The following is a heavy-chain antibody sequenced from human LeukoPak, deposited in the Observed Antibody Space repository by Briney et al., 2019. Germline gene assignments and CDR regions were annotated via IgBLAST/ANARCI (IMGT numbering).Heavy chain of an antibody. Sequence: ASVKVSCKASGYTFTSYGISWVRQAPGQGLEWMGWISAYNGNTNYAQKLQGRVTMTTDTSTSTAYMELRSLRSDDTAVYYCARDRLTFGGVIAETYFDYWRQGTLVTVSS. CDR2: ISAYNGNT. CDR1: GYTFTSYG. J-gene: IGHJ4*02. V-gene: IGHV1-18*01. CDR3: ARDRLTFGGVIAETYFDY. D-gene: IGHD3-16*02.